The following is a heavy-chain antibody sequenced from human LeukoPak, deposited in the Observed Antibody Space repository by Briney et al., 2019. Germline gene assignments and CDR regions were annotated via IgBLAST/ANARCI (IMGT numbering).Heavy chain of an antibody. CDR2: ISGNGGST. J-gene: IGHJ6*02. Sequence: ESLRLSCAASGFTFSTYAMSWVRQAPGKGLEWVSGISGNGGSTYYADSLKGRFTISRDNSKNTLYLQINSLRVEDTAVYYCAKPTTVTADYYYGVDVWGQGTMVTVSS. D-gene: IGHD4-17*01. V-gene: IGHV3-23*01. CDR1: GFTFSTYA. CDR3: AKPTTVTADYYYGVDV.